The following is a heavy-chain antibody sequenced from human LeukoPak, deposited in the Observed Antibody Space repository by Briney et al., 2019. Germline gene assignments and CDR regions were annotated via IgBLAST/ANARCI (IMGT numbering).Heavy chain of an antibody. CDR1: GFTLSSHD. J-gene: IGHJ4*02. CDR3: ARAVDDYVWGSYRPPGH. D-gene: IGHD3-16*02. Sequence: GGSLRLSCAASGFTLSSHDMIWVRQAPGQGLEWVSYISARGNTILYADSVRGRFIISRDNAKNSLFLQMSSLRAEDTAVYYCARAVDDYVWGSYRPPGHWGQGTLVTVSS. CDR2: ISARGNTI. V-gene: IGHV3-48*03.